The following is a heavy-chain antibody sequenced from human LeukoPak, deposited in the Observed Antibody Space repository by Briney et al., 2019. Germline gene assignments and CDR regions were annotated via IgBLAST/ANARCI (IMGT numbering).Heavy chain of an antibody. CDR3: ARLHDYGDYYFDY. Sequence: SETLSLTCTVSGGSISSSSYYWGWIRQPPGKGLEWIGSIYYSGSTHYNPSLKSRVTISVDTSKNQFSLKLSSVTAADTAVYYCARLHDYGDYYFDYWGQGTLVTVSS. V-gene: IGHV4-39*01. CDR2: IYYSGST. D-gene: IGHD4-17*01. J-gene: IGHJ4*02. CDR1: GGSISSSSYY.